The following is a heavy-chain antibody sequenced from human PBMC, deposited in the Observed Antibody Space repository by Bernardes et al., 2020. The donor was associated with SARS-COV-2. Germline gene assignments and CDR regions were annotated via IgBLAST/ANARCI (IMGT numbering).Heavy chain of an antibody. CDR2: INHSGST. V-gene: IGHV4-34*01. Sequence: SETLSLTCAVYGGSFSGYYWSWIRQPPGKGLEWIGEINHSGSTNYNPSLKSRVTISVDTSKNQFSLKLSSVTAADTAVYYCARGLPGLSAYITGTAFDYWGQGTLVTVSS. D-gene: IGHD1-7*01. CDR1: GGSFSGYY. J-gene: IGHJ4*02. CDR3: ARGLPGLSAYITGTAFDY.